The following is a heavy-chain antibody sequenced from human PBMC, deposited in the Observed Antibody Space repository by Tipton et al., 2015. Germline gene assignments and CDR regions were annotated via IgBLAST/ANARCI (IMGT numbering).Heavy chain of an antibody. V-gene: IGHV5-51*01. CDR3: VRRARRVGSHSYPYYFDY. CDR2: IYPGDSET. CDR1: GYIFTSFW. D-gene: IGHD1-26*01. Sequence: QSGAEVKKPGESLKISCKGSGYIFTSFWIGWVRQMPGKGLEWMGTIYPGDSETRYNPSFQGQVTISADKSITTAYLQWRSLKASDTAMYCCVRRARRVGSHSYPYYFDYWGQGTLVPVSS. J-gene: IGHJ4*02.